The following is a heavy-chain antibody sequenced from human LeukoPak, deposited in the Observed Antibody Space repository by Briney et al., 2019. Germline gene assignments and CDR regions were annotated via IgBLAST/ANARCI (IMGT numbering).Heavy chain of an antibody. D-gene: IGHD3-10*01. J-gene: IGHJ3*02. CDR1: GGSTSSYY. CDR2: IYYSGST. CDR3: ARAKDYYYGSGSYSYDAFDI. Sequence: PSQTLSLTCTVSGGSTSSYYWSWIRQPPGKGLEWIGYIYYSGSTNYNPSLKSRVTISVDTSKNQFSLKLSSVTAADTAVYYCARAKDYYYGSGSYSYDAFDIWGQGTMVTVSS. V-gene: IGHV4-59*01.